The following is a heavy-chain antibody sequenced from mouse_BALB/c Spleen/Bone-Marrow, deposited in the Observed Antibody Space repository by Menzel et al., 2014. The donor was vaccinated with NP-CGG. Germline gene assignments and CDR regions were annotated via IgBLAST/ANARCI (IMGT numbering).Heavy chain of an antibody. Sequence: DVQLVESGGGLVQPGGSLKLSCAASGFDFSRYWMSWVRQAPWKGLEWIGEINPDSSTINYTPSLKDKFIISRDNAKNTLYLQMSKVRSEDTALYYCARLSYYGRFAYWGQGTLVTVSA. CDR1: GFDFSRYW. V-gene: IGHV4-1*02. CDR2: INPDSSTI. J-gene: IGHJ3*01. D-gene: IGHD1-1*01. CDR3: ARLSYYGRFAY.